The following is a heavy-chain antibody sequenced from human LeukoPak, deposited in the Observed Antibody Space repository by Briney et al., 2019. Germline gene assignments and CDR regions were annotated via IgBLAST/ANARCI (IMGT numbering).Heavy chain of an antibody. CDR1: GGSFSAYC. CDR2: SNHSGSS. D-gene: IGHD3-10*01. Sequence: SETLSLTCAVYGGSFSAYCWTWIRQSPGKGLEWIGESNHSGSSNYNPSLKSRVTISVDTSKNQFSLKLSSVTAADTAVYYCARGGSIIADYWGPGTLVTVSS. J-gene: IGHJ4*02. V-gene: IGHV4-34*01. CDR3: ARGGSIIADY.